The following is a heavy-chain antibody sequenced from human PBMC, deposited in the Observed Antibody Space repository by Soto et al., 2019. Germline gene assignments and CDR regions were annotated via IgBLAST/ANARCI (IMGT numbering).Heavy chain of an antibody. Sequence: EVQLVESGGGLVKPGGSLRLSCAASGFIFSGHSMNWGRQAPGKGLESGASISSRRTYIDYADSVKGRFPISRDNVNNARSLQMNSLRAEDAAFYFRRWDCSGGGCDYGRESWCQGTLVTVSS. V-gene: IGHV3-21*02. CDR2: ISSRRTYI. CDR1: GFIFSGHS. J-gene: IGHJ5*02. D-gene: IGHD2-15*01. CDR3: RWDCSGGGCDYGRES.